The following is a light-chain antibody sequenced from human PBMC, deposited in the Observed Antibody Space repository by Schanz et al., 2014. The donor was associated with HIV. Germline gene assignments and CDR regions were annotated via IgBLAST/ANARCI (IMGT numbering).Light chain of an antibody. CDR3: SSYTSSSTPWV. CDR2: DVT. J-gene: IGLJ3*02. V-gene: IGLV2-14*01. CDR1: NSDVGGYDY. Sequence: QSVLIQPASVSGSPGQSITISCTGTNSDVGGYDYLSWYQQHPGKAPKLIIYDVTHRPSGVSNRFSGSKSGNTASLTISGLQAEDEADYYCSSYTSSSTPWVFGGGTKLTVL.